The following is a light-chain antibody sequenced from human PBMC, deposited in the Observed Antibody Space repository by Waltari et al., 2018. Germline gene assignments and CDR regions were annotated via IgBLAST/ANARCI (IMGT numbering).Light chain of an antibody. Sequence: QSALTQPASVSGSPGQSITIHCTGPSSDVGRSNYFPWYRQHPREAPKLMIYDVTNRPSGVSHRFSGSKSSNTASLTIAGLQAEDDADYYCSSYTTSSTVVFGGGTKLTVL. CDR3: SSYTTSSTVV. CDR1: SSDVGRSNY. J-gene: IGLJ2*01. V-gene: IGLV2-14*01. CDR2: DVT.